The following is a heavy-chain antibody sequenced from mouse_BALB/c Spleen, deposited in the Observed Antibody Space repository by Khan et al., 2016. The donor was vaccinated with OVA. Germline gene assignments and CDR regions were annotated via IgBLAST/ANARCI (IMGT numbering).Heavy chain of an antibody. CDR2: IWGDGST. D-gene: IGHD2-10*01. CDR3: ARAYYGNCREAMDY. J-gene: IGHJ4*01. CDR1: GFSLTGYG. V-gene: IGHV2-6-7*01. Sequence: QVQLQQSGPGLVAPSPSLSITCTVSGFSLTGYGVNWVRQPPGKGLEWLGMIWGDGSTDYNSALKSRLSIRKDNSKSQVFFKRNSLQTDDTARYYGARAYYGNCREAMDYWGQGTSVTVSS.